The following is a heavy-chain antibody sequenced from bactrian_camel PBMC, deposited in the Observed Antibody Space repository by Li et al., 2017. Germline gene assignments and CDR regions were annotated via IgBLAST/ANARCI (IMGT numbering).Heavy chain of an antibody. CDR1: GFTFSSYT. CDR3: AAFLAY. D-gene: IGHD6*01. CDR2: ISLSGGTT. Sequence: HVQLVESGGDLVQPGGSLRLSCVASGFTFSSYTMSWVRQAPGKGLEWVSTISLSGGTTYYANSVKGRFAISRDNAKNTLYLQMASLKTEDTAMYYCAAFLAYWGQGTQVTVS. V-gene: IGHV3S1*01. J-gene: IGHJ4*01.